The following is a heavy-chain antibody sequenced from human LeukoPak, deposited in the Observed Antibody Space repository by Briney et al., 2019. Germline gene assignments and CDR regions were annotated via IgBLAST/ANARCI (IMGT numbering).Heavy chain of an antibody. V-gene: IGHV4-30-2*01. CDR2: IYHSGST. CDR1: GGSISSGGYS. CDR3: ARXXXHTRYGDYVNDAFDI. D-gene: IGHD4-17*01. J-gene: IGHJ3*02. Sequence: SETLSLTCAVSGGSISSGGYSWSWIRQPPGKGLEWIGYIYHSGSTYYNPSLKSRVTISVDRSKNQFSLKLSSVTAADTAVYXXARXXXHTRYGDYVNDAFDIWGQGTMVTVSS.